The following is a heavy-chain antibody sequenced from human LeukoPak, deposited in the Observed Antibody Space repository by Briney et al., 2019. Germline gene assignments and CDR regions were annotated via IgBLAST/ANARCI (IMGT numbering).Heavy chain of an antibody. D-gene: IGHD3-9*01. CDR3: AVTYYDILTGYQDLDY. V-gene: IGHV4-34*01. J-gene: IGHJ4*02. Sequence: SETLSLTCAVYGGSFSGYYWSWIRQPPGKGLEWIGEINHSGSTNYNPSLKSRVTISVDTSKNQFSLKLSSVPAADTAVYYCAVTYYDILTGYQDLDYWGQGTLVTVSS. CDR2: INHSGST. CDR1: GGSFSGYY.